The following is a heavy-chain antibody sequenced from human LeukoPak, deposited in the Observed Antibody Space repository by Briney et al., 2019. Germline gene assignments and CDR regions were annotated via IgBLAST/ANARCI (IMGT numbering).Heavy chain of an antibody. CDR2: MYYSGST. Sequence: SETLSLTCTVSGGSISSYYWSWIRQPPGKGLEWIGYMYYSGSTNYNPSLKSRVTISVDTSKNQFSLKLSSVTAADTAVYYWASRPRGVPFDYWGQGTLVTVSS. V-gene: IGHV4-59*08. J-gene: IGHJ4*02. D-gene: IGHD3-10*01. CDR3: ASRPRGVPFDY. CDR1: GGSISSYY.